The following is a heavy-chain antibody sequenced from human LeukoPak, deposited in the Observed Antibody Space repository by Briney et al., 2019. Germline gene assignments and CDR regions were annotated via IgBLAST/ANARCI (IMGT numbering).Heavy chain of an antibody. Sequence: SETLSLTCSVSGGSIGGHTFYWDWIRQPPGKGLEWIATIYYNGNTFYNPSLKSRVAISIDMSKSQFSLHLSSVTAADTAIHYCARLTALAGHRGAFDIWGPGTMVTVSS. CDR1: GGSIGGHTFY. D-gene: IGHD6-19*01. CDR2: IYYNGNT. J-gene: IGHJ3*02. V-gene: IGHV4-39*01. CDR3: ARLTALAGHRGAFDI.